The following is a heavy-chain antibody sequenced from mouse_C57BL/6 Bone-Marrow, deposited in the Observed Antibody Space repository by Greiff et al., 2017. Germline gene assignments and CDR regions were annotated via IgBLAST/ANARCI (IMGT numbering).Heavy chain of an antibody. J-gene: IGHJ2*01. Sequence: VQLQQPGAELVKPGASVKLSCKASGYTFTSYWMQWVKQRPGQGLEWIGEIDPSDSYTNYNQKFKGKATLTVDTSSSTAHMQLSSLTSEDSAVYYCARSYGNYVGDYWGQGTTLTVSS. D-gene: IGHD2-1*01. CDR1: GYTFTSYW. CDR2: IDPSDSYT. V-gene: IGHV1-50*01. CDR3: ARSYGNYVGDY.